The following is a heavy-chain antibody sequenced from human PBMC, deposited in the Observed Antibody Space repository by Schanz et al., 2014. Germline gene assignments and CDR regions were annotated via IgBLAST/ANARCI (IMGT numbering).Heavy chain of an antibody. CDR1: GFSFSTHW. CDR3: ARDRVGASSYFDY. Sequence: VQLVESGGGLVQPGGSVRLSCGASGFSFSTHWMARVRQAPGKGLEWVANIGDDGADKYYLDSVRGRFTISRDNTKNFLHLEMNNLRAEDTAVYYCARDRVGASSYFDYWGQGTLVTVSS. J-gene: IGHJ4*02. D-gene: IGHD1-26*01. CDR2: IGDDGADK. V-gene: IGHV3-7*01.